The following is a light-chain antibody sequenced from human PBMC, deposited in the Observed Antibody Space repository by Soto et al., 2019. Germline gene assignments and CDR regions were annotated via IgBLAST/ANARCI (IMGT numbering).Light chain of an antibody. CDR2: EVI. CDR3: SSYMSTSRYV. V-gene: IGLV2-18*02. CDR1: SSDVGKYDR. Sequence: QSVLTQPPSVSGSPGQSVTISCTGTSSDVGKYDRVSWYQQPPGTAPKLIIYEVINRPSGVPARFSGSKSGNMASLTISGLQAEDEADYYCSSYMSTSRYVFGAGTKVTVL. J-gene: IGLJ1*01.